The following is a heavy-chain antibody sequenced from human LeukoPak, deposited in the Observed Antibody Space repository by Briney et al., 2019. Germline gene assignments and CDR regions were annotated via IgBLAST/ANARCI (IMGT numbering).Heavy chain of an antibody. D-gene: IGHD5-24*01. J-gene: IGHJ4*02. Sequence: GASVKVSFKASGFTFTSYAIHWVRQAPGQGLEWMGWITPGGGTNHPQKFQGRVAITWDTSITTAYMDLSRLTSDDTAVYYCARDRYGDGFAHLDYWGQGALVTVSS. CDR2: ITPGGGT. V-gene: IGHV1-2*02. CDR1: GFTFTSYA. CDR3: ARDRYGDGFAHLDY.